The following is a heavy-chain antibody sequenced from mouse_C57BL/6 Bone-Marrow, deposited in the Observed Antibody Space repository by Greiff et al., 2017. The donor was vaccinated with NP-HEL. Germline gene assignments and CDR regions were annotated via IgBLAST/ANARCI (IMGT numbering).Heavy chain of an antibody. Sequence: EVQVVESEGGLVQPGSSMKLSCTASGFTFSDYSMAWVRQVPEKGLEWVANINYDGSSTYYLDSLKSRFIISRYNAKNILYLQMSSLKSEDTATYYCAREGGLRRRTYAMDYWGQGTSVTVSS. D-gene: IGHD2-4*01. CDR2: INYDGSST. CDR3: AREGGLRRRTYAMDY. J-gene: IGHJ4*01. CDR1: GFTFSDYS. V-gene: IGHV5-16*01.